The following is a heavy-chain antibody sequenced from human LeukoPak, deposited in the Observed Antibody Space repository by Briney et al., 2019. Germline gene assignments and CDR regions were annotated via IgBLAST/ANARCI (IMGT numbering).Heavy chain of an antibody. CDR2: ISSNGGST. J-gene: IGHJ4*02. Sequence: PGGSLRLSCSASGFTFSSYAMHWVRQAPGKGLEYVSAISSNGGSTYYADSVKGRFTISRDNSKNTLYLQMSSLRAEDTAVYYCVKDEVNDIVATAALDYWDQGTLVTVSS. CDR1: GFTFSSYA. D-gene: IGHD5-12*01. V-gene: IGHV3-64D*09. CDR3: VKDEVNDIVATAALDY.